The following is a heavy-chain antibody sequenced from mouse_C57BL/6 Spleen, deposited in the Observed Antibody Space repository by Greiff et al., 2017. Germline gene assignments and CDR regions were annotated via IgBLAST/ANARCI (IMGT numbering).Heavy chain of an antibody. Sequence: EVKLVESGEGLVKPGGSLKLSCAASGFTFSSYAMSWVRQTPEKRLEWVAYISSGGDYIYYADPVKGRFTISRDNDRNTLYLQMSSLKSEDTAMYYCTRGIYDGYYYAMDYWGQGTSVTVAS. J-gene: IGHJ4*01. CDR2: ISSGGDYI. CDR3: TRGIYDGYYYAMDY. D-gene: IGHD2-3*01. CDR1: GFTFSSYA. V-gene: IGHV5-9-1*02.